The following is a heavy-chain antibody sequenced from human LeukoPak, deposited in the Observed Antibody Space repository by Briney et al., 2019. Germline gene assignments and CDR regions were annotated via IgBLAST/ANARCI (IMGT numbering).Heavy chain of an antibody. D-gene: IGHD3-3*01. CDR1: GFTFSGSA. V-gene: IGHV3-73*01. CDR3: TTKISYYDYWSGYSPFDY. Sequence: AGVSLRLSCAAAGFTFSGSAMHWVRQASGKGLEWVGRIRSKANGYATAYAASVKGRFTISRDDSKNTAYLQMNSLKTEDTAVYYCTTKISYYDYWSGYSPFDYWGQGTLVTVSS. J-gene: IGHJ4*02. CDR2: IRSKANGYAT.